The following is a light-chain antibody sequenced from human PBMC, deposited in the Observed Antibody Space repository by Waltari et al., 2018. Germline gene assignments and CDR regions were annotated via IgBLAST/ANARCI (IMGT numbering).Light chain of an antibody. V-gene: IGKV3-20*01. Sequence: IVLTQSPGTLSLAPGDRATPSCSASQSVSRTLAWYQQKPGQAPSLLIYAASTRATGIPDRFSGSGSGTDFSLTISRLEAEDVAVYYCQHYVRLPATFGQGTKVEIK. CDR2: AAS. CDR1: QSVSRT. CDR3: QHYVRLPAT. J-gene: IGKJ1*01.